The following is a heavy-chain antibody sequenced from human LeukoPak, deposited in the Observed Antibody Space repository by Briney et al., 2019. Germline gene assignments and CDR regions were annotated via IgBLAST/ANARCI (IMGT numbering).Heavy chain of an antibody. CDR3: ATDYGDYGSWFDP. D-gene: IGHD4-17*01. V-gene: IGHV1-2*06. Sequence: ASVKVSCKASGYTFTGYYMHWVRQAPGQGLEWMRRINPNSGGTNYAQKFQGRVTMTRDTSISTAYMELSRLRSDDTAVYYCATDYGDYGSWFDPWGQGTLVTVSS. CDR1: GYTFTGYY. CDR2: INPNSGGT. J-gene: IGHJ5*02.